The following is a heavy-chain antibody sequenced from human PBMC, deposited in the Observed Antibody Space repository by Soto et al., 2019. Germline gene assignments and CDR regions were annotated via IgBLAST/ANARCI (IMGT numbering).Heavy chain of an antibody. CDR3: ARGDWSGALDY. V-gene: IGHV4-34*01. D-gene: IGHD3-9*01. CDR2: INHAGST. CDR1: GESFSGYY. Sequence: PSETLSLTCAVYGESFSGYYWSWIRQPPGKGLEWIGEINHAGSTNSNPSLKSRVTISIDTSKNQFSLKVRSVTAADTAVYYCARGDWSGALDYWGQGALVTVSS. J-gene: IGHJ4*02.